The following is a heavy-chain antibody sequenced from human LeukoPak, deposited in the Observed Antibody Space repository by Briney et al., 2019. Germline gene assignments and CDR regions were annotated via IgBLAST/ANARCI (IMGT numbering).Heavy chain of an antibody. CDR1: GYTLASYD. V-gene: IGHV1-8*01. Sequence: ASVKVSCKASGYTLASYDINRVRQAPGQGLEWMGWMNPDSTNTGYAQKFQGRVTMTSDSSMSTAYMELSSLTSEDTAVYYCARVPSLGYCSGGSCYRFDHWRQGTLVAVSS. CDR2: MNPDSTNT. J-gene: IGHJ4*02. CDR3: ARVPSLGYCSGGSCYRFDH. D-gene: IGHD2-15*01.